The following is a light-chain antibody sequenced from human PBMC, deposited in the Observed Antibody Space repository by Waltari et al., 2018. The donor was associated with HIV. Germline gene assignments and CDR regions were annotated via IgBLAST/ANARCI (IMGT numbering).Light chain of an antibody. CDR3: SSYAGINPVI. CDR2: EVN. CDR1: SSDVGRYDY. J-gene: IGLJ2*01. Sequence: QSALTQPPSASGSLGQSVTISCTGSSSDVGRYDYVSWYHQHPGKAPKLLIFEVNKRPSGVPDRCSGSKSGNTASLTVSGLQAEDEAEYSCSSYAGINPVIFGGGTTLTVL. V-gene: IGLV2-8*01.